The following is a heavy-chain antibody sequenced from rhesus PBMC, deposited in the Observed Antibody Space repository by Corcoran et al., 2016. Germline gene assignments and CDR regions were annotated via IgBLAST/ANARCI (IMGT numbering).Heavy chain of an antibody. J-gene: IGHJ5-1*01. CDR1: GGSVSSGNW. Sequence: QVQLQESGPGLVKPSETLSPTCAASGGSVSSGNWGRWLRQPPGEGLEWIGYISGSSGSTYYNPSLKSRVTISTDTSKNQFSLKLSSVTAADTAVYYCARERVSTDSSWSSRFDVWGPGVLVTVSS. CDR3: ARERVSTDSSWSSRFDV. D-gene: IGHD6-13*01. CDR2: ISGSSGST. V-gene: IGHV4-65*01.